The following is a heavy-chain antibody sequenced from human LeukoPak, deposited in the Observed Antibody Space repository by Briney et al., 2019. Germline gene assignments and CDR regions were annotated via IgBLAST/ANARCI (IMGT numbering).Heavy chain of an antibody. CDR2: IYHSGST. D-gene: IGHD5-18*01. CDR3: ARREYTYGPFDY. CDR1: GYSISSGYY. J-gene: IGHJ4*02. Sequence: PSETLSLTCTVSGYSISSGYYWGWIRQPPGKGLEWIGSIYHSGSTYYSPSLKSRVTISVDTSKNQFSLKLSSVTAADTAVYFCARREYTYGPFDYWGQGTLVTVSS. V-gene: IGHV4-38-2*02.